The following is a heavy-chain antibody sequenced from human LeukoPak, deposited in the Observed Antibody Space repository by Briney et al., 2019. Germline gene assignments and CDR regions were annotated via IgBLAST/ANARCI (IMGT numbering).Heavy chain of an antibody. J-gene: IGHJ4*02. CDR3: ARALSSTSRSKAYDY. CDR2: INHSGST. V-gene: IGHV4-34*01. D-gene: IGHD2-2*01. Sequence: SETLSLTCAVYGGSFSGYYWNWIRQPPGKGLEWIGEINHSGSTNYNPSLKSRVTISVDTSKNQFSLKLSSVTAADTAVYYCARALSSTSRSKAYDYWGQGTLVTVSS. CDR1: GGSFSGYY.